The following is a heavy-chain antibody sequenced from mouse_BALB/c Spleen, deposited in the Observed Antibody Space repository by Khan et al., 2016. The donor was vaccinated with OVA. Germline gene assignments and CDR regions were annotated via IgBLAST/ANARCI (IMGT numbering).Heavy chain of an antibody. D-gene: IGHD2-10*01. CDR3: ARPPYLSDAMDN. V-gene: IGHV9-3-1*01. Sequence: QIQLVQSGPELKKPGETVKISCKASGHTFTNFGMNWVKQAPGKGLKWMGWINTYTGEPTYADDFNGRFAFSLEASASTAYLQINNLTNEDTATYMYARPPYLSDAMDNWGQGTSVTVSS. CDR2: INTYTGEP. CDR1: GHTFTNFG. J-gene: IGHJ4*01.